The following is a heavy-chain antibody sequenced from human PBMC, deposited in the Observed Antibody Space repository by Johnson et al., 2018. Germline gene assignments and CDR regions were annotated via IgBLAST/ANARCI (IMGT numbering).Heavy chain of an antibody. CDR1: GGSINSGRYY. V-gene: IGHV4-61*02. D-gene: IGHD6-19*01. J-gene: IGHJ4*02. Sequence: QVQLQESGPGLVKPSQTLSLNCTVSGGSINSGRYYWTWIRQSAGKGLEWIGRVYTSGSTNYNPSLKSRVTISVDLSNNQFSRELTSLTAADTAIYYCAKETLPGYSGGWYDYWGQGTLVTVSS. CDR2: VYTSGST. CDR3: AKETLPGYSGGWYDY.